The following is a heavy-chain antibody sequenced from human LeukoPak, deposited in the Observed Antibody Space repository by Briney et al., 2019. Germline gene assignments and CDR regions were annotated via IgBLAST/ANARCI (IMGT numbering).Heavy chain of an antibody. D-gene: IGHD3-16*01. CDR1: GHTVSSNSAA. V-gene: IGHV6-1*01. CDR2: TYYRSKWYK. J-gene: IGHJ4*02. Sequence: SQTLSLTCTISGHTVSSNSAAWNRITQSPSRGLEWLGRTYYRSKWYKDYAVSVKSRITINPDTSKNQFSLQLNSVTPEDTAVYYCARAPRGIFDYWGQGTLVTVSS. CDR3: ARAPRGIFDY.